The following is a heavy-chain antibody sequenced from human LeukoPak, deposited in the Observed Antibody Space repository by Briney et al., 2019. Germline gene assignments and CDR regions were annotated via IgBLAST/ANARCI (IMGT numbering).Heavy chain of an antibody. D-gene: IGHD3-10*01. CDR2: FDPEDGET. Sequence: ASVKVSCKVSGYTLTELSMHWVRQAPGKGLEWMGGFDPEDGETIYAQKFQGRVTMTEDTSTDTAYMELSSLRSEDTAVYYCATVVLLWFGEPRGNWFDPWGQGTLVTVSS. V-gene: IGHV1-24*01. CDR1: GYTLTELS. J-gene: IGHJ5*02. CDR3: ATVVLLWFGEPRGNWFDP.